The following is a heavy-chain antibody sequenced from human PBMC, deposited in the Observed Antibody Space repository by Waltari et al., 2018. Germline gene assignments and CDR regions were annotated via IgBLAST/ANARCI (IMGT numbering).Heavy chain of an antibody. V-gene: IGHV3-23*01. J-gene: IGHJ4*02. CDR2: ISDSGVST. D-gene: IGHD3-22*01. CDR3: ARHLYSIDYLELGN. Sequence: EVHLLESGGGLAQPGGSLRLSCAASGFNFISDAMSWVRQAPGKGLEWVSGISDSGVSTKYADSVKGRFTVSRDNSKNTVFLQLNSLRAEDTAIYYCARHLYSIDYLELGNWGQGTLVTVSS. CDR1: GFNFISDA.